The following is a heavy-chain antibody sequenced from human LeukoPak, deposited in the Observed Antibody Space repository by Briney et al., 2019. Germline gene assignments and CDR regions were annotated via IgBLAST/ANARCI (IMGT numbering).Heavy chain of an antibody. Sequence: GSLRLSCAASGFTFSSYAMHWVRQAPGKGLEWVAVISYDGSNKYYADSVKGRFTIPRDNSKNTLYLQMNSLRAEDTAVYYCARDSHFDGDYYFDYWGQGTLVTVSS. D-gene: IGHD4-17*01. CDR1: GFTFSSYA. V-gene: IGHV3-30-3*01. CDR3: ARDSHFDGDYYFDY. J-gene: IGHJ4*02. CDR2: ISYDGSNK.